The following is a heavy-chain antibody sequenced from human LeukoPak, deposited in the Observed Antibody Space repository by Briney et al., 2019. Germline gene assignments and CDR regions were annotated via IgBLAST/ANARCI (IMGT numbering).Heavy chain of an antibody. V-gene: IGHV3-21*04. CDR1: GFTFSSYS. J-gene: IGHJ4*02. CDR3: GRGKGVTPDY. Sequence: PGGSLRLSCAASGFTFSSYSMNWVRQAPGKGLEWVSSIDNSGTYIYYADSVKGRFTISRDNAKNSLYLQMNSLRAEDTAVYYCGRGKGVTPDYWGQGTLVTVSS. D-gene: IGHD4-23*01. CDR2: IDNSGTYI.